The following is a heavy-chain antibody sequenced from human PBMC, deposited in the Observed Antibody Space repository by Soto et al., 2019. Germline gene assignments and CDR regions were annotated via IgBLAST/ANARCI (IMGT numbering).Heavy chain of an antibody. Sequence: ASVKVSCKASGYTFTSFDINWVRQATGQGLEWMGWMNPNSGNTGYAQKFQGRVTMTRNTSISTAYMELSSLRSEDTAVYYCARGLIIRVWSFDPWGQGTLVTVSS. J-gene: IGHJ5*02. CDR1: GYTFTSFD. V-gene: IGHV1-8*01. CDR3: ARGLIIRVWSFDP. D-gene: IGHD3-10*01. CDR2: MNPNSGNT.